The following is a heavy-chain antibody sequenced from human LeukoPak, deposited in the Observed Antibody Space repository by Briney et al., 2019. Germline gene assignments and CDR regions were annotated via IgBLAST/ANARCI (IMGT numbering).Heavy chain of an antibody. Sequence: ASVKVSCKASGYTFTSYGISWVRQAPGQGVEWMGWINANSGGTDYAQKFQDRVTMTRDTSISTAYMELSRLTSDDTVVYYCARDGHGGNSFDFWGQGTLVTVSS. CDR3: ARDGHGGNSFDF. V-gene: IGHV1-2*02. J-gene: IGHJ4*02. CDR2: INANSGGT. D-gene: IGHD4-23*01. CDR1: GYTFTSYG.